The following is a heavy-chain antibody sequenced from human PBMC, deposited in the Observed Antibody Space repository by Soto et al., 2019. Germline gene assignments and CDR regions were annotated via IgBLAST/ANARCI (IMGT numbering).Heavy chain of an antibody. CDR2: MNPNSGNT. Sequence: QVQLVQSGAEVKKPGASVKVSCKASGYTFTSYDINWVRKATGQGLEWMGWMNPNSGNTGYAQKFQGRVTMTRNTSISTAYMELSSLRSEDTAVYYCARVGWKMATISLDPWGQGTLVTVSS. V-gene: IGHV1-8*01. CDR1: GYTFTSYD. J-gene: IGHJ5*02. D-gene: IGHD5-12*01. CDR3: ARVGWKMATISLDP.